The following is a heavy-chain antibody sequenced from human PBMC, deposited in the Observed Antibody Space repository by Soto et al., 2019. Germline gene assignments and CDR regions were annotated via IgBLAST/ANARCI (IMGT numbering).Heavy chain of an antibody. J-gene: IGHJ3*02. CDR1: GFTFSSYA. V-gene: IGHV3-23*01. Sequence: QAGGSLRLSCAASGFTFSSYAMGWVRQAPGKGLEWVSAISGSGGSTYYADSVKGRFTISRDNSKNTLYLQMNSLRAEDTAVYYCAKEGRGLHGPKNAFDIWGQGTMVTVSS. CDR3: AKEGRGLHGPKNAFDI. CDR2: ISGSGGST. D-gene: IGHD3-10*01.